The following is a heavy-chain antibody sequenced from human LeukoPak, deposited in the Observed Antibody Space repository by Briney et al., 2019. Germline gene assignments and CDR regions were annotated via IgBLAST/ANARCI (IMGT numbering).Heavy chain of an antibody. Sequence: PGGSLRLSCAASGFTFSSYAMHWVRQAPGKGLEWLAVISYDGSNKYYADSVKGRFTISRDNSKSTLYLQMNSLRAEDTAVYYCARDVAYYYGSGSYSIDYWGQGTLVTVSS. V-gene: IGHV3-30*04. J-gene: IGHJ4*02. CDR1: GFTFSSYA. D-gene: IGHD3-10*01. CDR3: ARDVAYYYGSGSYSIDY. CDR2: ISYDGSNK.